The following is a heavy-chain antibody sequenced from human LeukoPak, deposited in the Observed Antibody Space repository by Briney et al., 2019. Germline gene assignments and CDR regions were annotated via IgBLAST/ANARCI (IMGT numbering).Heavy chain of an antibody. D-gene: IGHD2-2*01. CDR1: GYTFTSYD. CDR3: ARADEIVVVPAAMGYGMDV. J-gene: IGHJ6*02. Sequence: ASVKVSCKASGYTFTSYDINWVRQATGQGLEWMGWMNPNSGNTGYAQKFQGRVTMTRNTSISTAYMELSRLRSDDTAVYYCARADEIVVVPAAMGYGMDVWGQGTTVTVSS. CDR2: MNPNSGNT. V-gene: IGHV1-8*01.